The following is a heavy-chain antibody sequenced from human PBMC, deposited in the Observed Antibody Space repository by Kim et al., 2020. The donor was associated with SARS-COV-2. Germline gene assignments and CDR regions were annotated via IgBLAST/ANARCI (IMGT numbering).Heavy chain of an antibody. Sequence: GGSLRLSCGASGFTFNNFAMSWVRQAPGKGLEWVSTDPGGGGRTFYADSVKGRFTISSDNSKNTVFLQMNSVRAEDTAVYYCAKAQPLSSGWYVFEYWGQGTLVTVSS. CDR1: GFTFNNFA. CDR3: AKAQPLSSGWYVFEY. J-gene: IGHJ4*02. D-gene: IGHD6-19*01. V-gene: IGHV3-23*01. CDR2: DPGGGGRT.